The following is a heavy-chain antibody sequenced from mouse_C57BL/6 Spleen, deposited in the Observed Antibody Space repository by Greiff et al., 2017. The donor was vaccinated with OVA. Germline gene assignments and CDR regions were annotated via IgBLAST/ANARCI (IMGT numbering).Heavy chain of an antibody. J-gene: IGHJ2*01. Sequence: VQLQQSGAELVRPGASVTLSCKASGYTFTDYEMHWVKQTPVHGLEWIGAIDPETGGTAYNQKFKGKAILTADKSSSTAYMELRSLTSEDSAVYYCTRLWGRGVYYFDYWGQGTTLTVSS. CDR1: GYTFTDYE. CDR2: IDPETGGT. CDR3: TRLWGRGVYYFDY. V-gene: IGHV1-15*01.